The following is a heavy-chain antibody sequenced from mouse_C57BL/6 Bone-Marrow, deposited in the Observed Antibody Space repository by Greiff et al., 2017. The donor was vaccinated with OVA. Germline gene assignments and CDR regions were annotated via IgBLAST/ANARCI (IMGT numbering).Heavy chain of an antibody. J-gene: IGHJ4*01. V-gene: IGHV1-53*01. CDR3: EYGSRRGYAMDY. CDR1: GFTFTSYW. D-gene: IGHD1-1*01. Sequence: QVQLQQPGTELVKPGASVKLSCKASGFTFTSYWMHWVKQRPGQGLEWIGIINPSNGGTNYNEKFKSKATLTVAKSSSTAYMQLSMLTSEDSAGYYCEYGSRRGYAMDYWGKGTSVTVSS. CDR2: INPSNGGT.